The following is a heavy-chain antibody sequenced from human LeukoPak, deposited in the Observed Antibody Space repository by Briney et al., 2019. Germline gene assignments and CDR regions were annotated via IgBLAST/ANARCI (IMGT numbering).Heavy chain of an antibody. Sequence: GGSLRLSCAASGFTFTSHWMSWVRQAPGKGLEWVANIKEDATEKYYLDSVKGRFTISRDNAKNSLHLRMNSLRAEDTAVYYCVRDTSGPDYWGQGTLVTVSS. CDR2: IKEDATEK. CDR1: GFTFTSHW. V-gene: IGHV3-7*01. J-gene: IGHJ4*02. CDR3: VRDTSGPDY. D-gene: IGHD5-12*01.